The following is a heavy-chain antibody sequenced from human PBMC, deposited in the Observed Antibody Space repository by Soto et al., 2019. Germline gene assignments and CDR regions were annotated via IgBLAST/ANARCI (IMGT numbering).Heavy chain of an antibody. D-gene: IGHD3-3*01. CDR2: IKEDGIEK. Sequence: EAQLVESGGGLVQPGGSLRLSFGASGFTFRMFWLHWVGQAPGKGLGWVAKIKEDGIEKNNVDSVKGRFTISKDNADNSVFLQMTSLRVEDTAVYYCARGAVTVVGVVRRWGLDPWGQGTLVTVSS. CDR3: ARGAVTVVGVVRRWGLDP. J-gene: IGHJ5*02. V-gene: IGHV3-7*01. CDR1: GFTFRMFW.